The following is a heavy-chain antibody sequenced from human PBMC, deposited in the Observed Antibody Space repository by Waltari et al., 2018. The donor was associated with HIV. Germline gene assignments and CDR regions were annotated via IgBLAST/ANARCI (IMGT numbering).Heavy chain of an antibody. D-gene: IGHD3-10*01. V-gene: IGHV4-38-2*02. CDR1: GYSISIGYY. CDR3: AREGPPSIEFSDRGEYDS. Sequence: QVQLQESGPGLVKPSETLSLTCTVSGYSISIGYYWAWIRQPPGKGLEWMGCICHTGNIYSHPSLKSRVTGSVDTAKTHFSRNLNSVTAADTALYFGAREGPPSIEFSDRGEYDSWGQGTLVTVSS. CDR2: ICHTGNI. J-gene: IGHJ4*02.